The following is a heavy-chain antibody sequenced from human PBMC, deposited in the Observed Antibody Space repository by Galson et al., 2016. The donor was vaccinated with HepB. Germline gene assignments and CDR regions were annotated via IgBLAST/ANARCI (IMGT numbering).Heavy chain of an antibody. CDR1: GFTFSDHY. D-gene: IGHD2-21*02. J-gene: IGHJ4*02. Sequence: SLRLSCAASGFTFSDHYMDWVRQAPGRGLEWVGRSRNKASSYTTEYAASVKGRFTISRDVSKNSMYLQMNSLRAEDTAVYYCAADARAMTVKWWGQGTLVTVSS. CDR3: AADARAMTVKW. V-gene: IGHV3-72*01. CDR2: SRNKASSYTT.